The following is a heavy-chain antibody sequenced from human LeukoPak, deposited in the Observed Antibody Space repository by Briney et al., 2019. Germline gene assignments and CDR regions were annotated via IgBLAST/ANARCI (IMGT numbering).Heavy chain of an antibody. D-gene: IGHD5-24*01. CDR3: ASLRDGYNFRAFDI. Sequence: GGSLRLSCAASGFTFSSYGMHWVRQAPGKGLEWVAVISYDGSNKYYADSVKGRFTISRDNSKNTLYLQMNSLRAEDTAVYYCASLRDGYNFRAFDIWGQGTMVTVSS. CDR1: GFTFSSYG. CDR2: ISYDGSNK. V-gene: IGHV3-30*19. J-gene: IGHJ3*02.